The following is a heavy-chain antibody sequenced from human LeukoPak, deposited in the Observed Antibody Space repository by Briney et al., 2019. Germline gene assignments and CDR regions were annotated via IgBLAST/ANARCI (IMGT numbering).Heavy chain of an antibody. CDR3: ARVGVLSSSWLLY. J-gene: IGHJ4*02. Sequence: GGSLRLSCAASGFTFNSYSMNWVRQAPGKGLEWVSSISGSNSYIYYADSMKGRFTISRDNAKNSLYLQMNSLRAADTAVYYCARVGVLSSSWLLYWGQGTLVTVSS. V-gene: IGHV3-21*01. CDR1: GFTFNSYS. CDR2: ISGSNSYI. D-gene: IGHD6-13*01.